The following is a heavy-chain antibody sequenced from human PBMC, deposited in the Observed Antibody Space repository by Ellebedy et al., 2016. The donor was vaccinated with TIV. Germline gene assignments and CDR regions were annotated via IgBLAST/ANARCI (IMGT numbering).Heavy chain of an antibody. J-gene: IGHJ4*02. CDR3: SSHVGTSTTH. Sequence: GESLKISXAASGFTFSNYWMSWVRQAPGKGLEWVANIKQDGSEIYYVDSVKGRFTISRDNAKSSLYLQMNSLRVEDTALYYCSSHVGTSTTHWGQGTLVTVSS. CDR1: GFTFSNYW. CDR2: IKQDGSEI. V-gene: IGHV3-7*01. D-gene: IGHD5/OR15-5a*01.